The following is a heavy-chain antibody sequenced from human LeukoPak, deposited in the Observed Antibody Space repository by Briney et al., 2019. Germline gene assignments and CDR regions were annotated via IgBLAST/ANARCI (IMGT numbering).Heavy chain of an antibody. CDR3: ARDGYSYSLRGVDN. CDR2: ISYDGSNK. CDR1: GFTFSSFA. J-gene: IGHJ4*02. D-gene: IGHD5-18*01. V-gene: IGHV3-30-3*01. Sequence: GGSLRLSCAASGFTFSSFAMHWVRQAPGKGLEWVAVISYDGSNKYYADSVKGRFTISRDNSKNTLYVEMNSLRAEDTAVYYLARDGYSYSLRGVDNWGQGTLVTVSS.